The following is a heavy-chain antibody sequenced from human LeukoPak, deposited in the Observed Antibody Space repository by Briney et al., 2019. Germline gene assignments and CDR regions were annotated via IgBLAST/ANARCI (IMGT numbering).Heavy chain of an antibody. Sequence: RSGGSPRLSCTASGFTFSTYAMSWVRQAPGKGLGWVSAISGGRVTYYADSVKGRFTISRDNSKNTLYLQMDSLRAEDTAVYYCAKDGVIGDGNIDFEYWGQGTLVTVSS. D-gene: IGHD5-24*01. CDR1: GFTFSTYA. CDR3: AKDGVIGDGNIDFEY. J-gene: IGHJ4*02. CDR2: ISGGRVT. V-gene: IGHV3-23*01.